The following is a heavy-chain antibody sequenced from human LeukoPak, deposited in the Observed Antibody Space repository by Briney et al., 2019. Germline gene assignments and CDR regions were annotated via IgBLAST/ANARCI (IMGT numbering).Heavy chain of an antibody. D-gene: IGHD2-21*02. J-gene: IGHJ3*02. Sequence: SETLSLTCTVSGGSISSGSYYWSWIRQPAGKGLEWIGYIHYSGSTNYNPSLKSRVTISVDTSKNQFSLKLSSVTAADTAVYYCARGTHCGGDCYSWGAFDIWGQGTMVTVSS. CDR2: IHYSGST. CDR3: ARGTHCGGDCYSWGAFDI. CDR1: GGSISSGSYY. V-gene: IGHV4-61*10.